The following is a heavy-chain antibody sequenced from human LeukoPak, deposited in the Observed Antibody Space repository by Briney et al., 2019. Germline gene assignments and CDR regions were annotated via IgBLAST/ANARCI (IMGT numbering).Heavy chain of an antibody. CDR3: AKPHEGRSWFYVDY. CDR2: ISGSGGST. V-gene: IGHV3-23*01. J-gene: IGHJ4*02. CDR1: GFTFSTYA. D-gene: IGHD3-22*01. Sequence: GGSLRLSCAASGFTFSTYAMSWVRQAPGKGLEWVSAISGSGGSTYYAASVKGRFTVSRDNAKNTLYLQMNSLRAEDTAVYYCAKPHEGRSWFYVDYWGQGTQVTVSS.